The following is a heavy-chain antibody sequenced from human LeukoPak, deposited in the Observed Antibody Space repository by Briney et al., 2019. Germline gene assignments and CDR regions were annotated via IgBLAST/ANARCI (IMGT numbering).Heavy chain of an antibody. CDR3: AKGHYYNILTGYSVRRGLDY. Sequence: GGSLRLSCAASGFTFSSSWMHWVRQAPGKGLVWVSRINSHGSYTSYADSVKGRFTISRDNAKNTLYLQMNSLRAEDTAVYYCAKGHYYNILTGYSVRRGLDYWGQGTLVTVSS. CDR2: INSHGSYT. CDR1: GFTFSSSW. J-gene: IGHJ4*02. V-gene: IGHV3-74*03. D-gene: IGHD3-9*01.